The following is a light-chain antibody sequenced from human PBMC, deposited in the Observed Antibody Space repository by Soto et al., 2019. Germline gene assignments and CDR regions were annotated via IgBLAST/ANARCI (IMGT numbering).Light chain of an antibody. V-gene: IGLV2-14*01. CDR3: SSYTGSSTYVV. J-gene: IGLJ2*01. CDR1: SSDVGGYNY. Sequence: QSVLTQSASVSGSPGQSITISCTGTSSDVGGYNYASWYQQHPGKAPKLMIYDVNNRPSGVSNRFSGSKSGNTASLTISGLQAEDEADYYCSSYTGSSTYVVFGGGTKLTVL. CDR2: DVN.